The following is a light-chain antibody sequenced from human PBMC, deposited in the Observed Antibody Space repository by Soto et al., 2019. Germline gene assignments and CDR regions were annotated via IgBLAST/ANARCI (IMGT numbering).Light chain of an antibody. CDR2: DVH. CDR1: SSDVGDYNS. CDR3: SSYTTVNTLL. J-gene: IGLJ3*02. Sequence: QSVLTQPASVSGSLGQSIAISCTATSSDVGDYNSVSWYQHHPGKAPKLMVYDVHHRPSWISTRFSGSKSGNTASLTISGLQAEDEADYYCSSYTTVNTLLFGGGTKLTVL. V-gene: IGLV2-14*01.